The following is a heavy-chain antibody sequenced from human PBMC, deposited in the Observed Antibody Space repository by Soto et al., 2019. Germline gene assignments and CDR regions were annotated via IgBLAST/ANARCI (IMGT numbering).Heavy chain of an antibody. CDR3: TTAVTPGTLYYYAMDV. V-gene: IGHV3-15*01. D-gene: IGHD6-13*01. Sequence: GGSLRLSCAASGFTFSNVWMSWVRQAPGKGLEWVGHIKSKTDTGTTDYASPVEGRFTISRDDSKKTVYLQMNSLKTEDTAVYYCTTAVTPGTLYYYAMDVWGQGTTVTVSS. J-gene: IGHJ6*02. CDR1: GFTFSNVW. CDR2: IKSKTDTGTT.